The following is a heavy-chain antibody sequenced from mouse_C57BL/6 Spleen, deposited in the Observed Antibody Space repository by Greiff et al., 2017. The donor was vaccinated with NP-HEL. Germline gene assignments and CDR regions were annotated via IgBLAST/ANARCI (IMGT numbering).Heavy chain of an antibody. V-gene: IGHV1-66*01. D-gene: IGHD1-1*01. CDR2: LYPGSGNT. Sequence: VQLQQSGPELVKPGASVKISCKASGYSFTSYYIHWVKQRPGQGLEWIGWLYPGSGNTKYNEKFKGKATLTADTSSSTAYMQLSSLTSEDSAVYDCARPVVAPTGAMDYWGQGTSVTVSS. CDR1: GYSFTSYY. CDR3: ARPVVAPTGAMDY. J-gene: IGHJ4*01.